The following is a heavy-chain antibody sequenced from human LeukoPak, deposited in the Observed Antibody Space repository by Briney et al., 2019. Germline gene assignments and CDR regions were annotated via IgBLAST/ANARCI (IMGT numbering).Heavy chain of an antibody. J-gene: IGHJ4*02. Sequence: SETLSLTCTVSGGSISSFSWSWIRQPPGKGLEWIGYIYYSGSTDYNPSLKSRVTISVDTSKNQFSLKLSSVTAADTAVYYCARTYYYGSGSYYFDYWGQGTLVTVSS. CDR1: GGSISSFS. CDR3: ARTYYYGSGSYYFDY. V-gene: IGHV4-59*01. D-gene: IGHD3-10*01. CDR2: IYYSGST.